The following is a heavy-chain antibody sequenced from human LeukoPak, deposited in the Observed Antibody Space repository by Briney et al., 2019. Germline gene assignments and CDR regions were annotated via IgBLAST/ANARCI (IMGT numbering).Heavy chain of an antibody. CDR2: ITGSGGNR. J-gene: IGHJ6*03. CDR1: GFTFSGHG. Sequence: PGETLRLSCAASGFTFSGHGMNWVRQAPGKGLEWVSGITGSGGNRYYADSVKGRFTISRDNSKNTVYLQMNSLRAEDTAVYFCAKEYGYDYNYFYSMDVWGKGTTVTISS. CDR3: AKEYGYDYNYFYSMDV. V-gene: IGHV3-23*01. D-gene: IGHD1-1*01.